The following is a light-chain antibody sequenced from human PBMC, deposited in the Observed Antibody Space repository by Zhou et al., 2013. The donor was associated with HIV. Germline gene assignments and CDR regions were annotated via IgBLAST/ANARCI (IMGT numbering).Light chain of an antibody. V-gene: IGKV1-5*03. J-gene: IGKJ5*01. CDR2: RAS. Sequence: DIQMTQSPSTLSASVGDRVTITCRASQSISSWLAWYQQKPGKAPTLLIYRASSLESGVPSRFSGSASGTEFTLTISSLQPDDFATYYCQQYHSYPITFGQGTRL. CDR3: QQYHSYPIT. CDR1: QSISSW.